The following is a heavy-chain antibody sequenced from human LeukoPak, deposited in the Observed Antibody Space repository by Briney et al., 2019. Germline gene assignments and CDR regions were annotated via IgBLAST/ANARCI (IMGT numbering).Heavy chain of an antibody. J-gene: IGHJ4*02. CDR2: VDYNGAT. CDR3: TRGYYEAFDY. D-gene: IGHD3-16*01. Sequence: PSETLSLTCAVSGASVTSDHWNWIRQLPGKGLERIGNVDYNGATKYNPSLKSRITISLDTSKNQSSLKWTSLTAADTALYFCTRGYYEAFDYWGQGRLGTVSS. V-gene: IGHV4-59*02. CDR1: GASVTSDH.